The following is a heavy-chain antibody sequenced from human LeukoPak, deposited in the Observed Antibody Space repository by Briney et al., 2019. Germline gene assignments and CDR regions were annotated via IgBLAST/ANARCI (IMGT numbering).Heavy chain of an antibody. D-gene: IGHD1-20*01. CDR3: ARLSGTYLEIDY. J-gene: IGHJ4*02. CDR2: IYHSGNT. V-gene: IGHV4-38-2*02. Sequence: SETLSLTCSVSGYSISSGYYWGWIRQPPGKGLEWIGSIYHSGNTYHNPSLKSRVTMSVDTPKNQFSLKVISVTAADTAVYYCARLSGTYLEIDYWGQGTLVSVSS. CDR1: GYSISSGYY.